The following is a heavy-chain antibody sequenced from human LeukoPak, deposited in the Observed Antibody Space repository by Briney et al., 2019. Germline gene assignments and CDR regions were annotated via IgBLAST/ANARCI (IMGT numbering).Heavy chain of an antibody. CDR2: ISAYNGNT. Sequence: ASVKVSCKASGYIFTGYGISWVRQAPGQGLEWMGSISAYNGNTNYAQKLQGRVTMTTDTSTSTAYMELRSLRSDDTAVYYCARDSKVYYDSSGYHDYWGQGTLVTVSS. CDR1: GYIFTGYG. J-gene: IGHJ4*02. V-gene: IGHV1-18*01. D-gene: IGHD3-22*01. CDR3: ARDSKVYYDSSGYHDY.